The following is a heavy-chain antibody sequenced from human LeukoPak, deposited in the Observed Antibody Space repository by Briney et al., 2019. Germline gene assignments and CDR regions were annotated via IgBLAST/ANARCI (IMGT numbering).Heavy chain of an antibody. CDR1: GYSFTTYA. V-gene: IGHV1-3*04. J-gene: IGHJ3*02. D-gene: IGHD3-22*01. CDR3: ARLVYFYDSSGYYNALDI. CDR2: INTGNGNT. Sequence: GASVKVSCKASGYSFTTYAMHWVRQAPGQRPEWMGWINTGNGNTQYSQKFQGRVTFTRDTSASTAYMELSSLRSEDTAVYYCARLVYFYDSSGYYNALDIWGQGTMVTVSS.